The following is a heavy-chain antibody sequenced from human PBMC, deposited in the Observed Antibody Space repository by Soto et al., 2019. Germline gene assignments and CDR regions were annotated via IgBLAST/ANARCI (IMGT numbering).Heavy chain of an antibody. J-gene: IGHJ4*02. V-gene: IGHV3-21*01. CDR3: ARSLEVDTAMG. CDR1: GFTFSSYS. D-gene: IGHD5-18*01. Sequence: EVQLVESGGGLVKPGGSLRLSCAASGFTFSSYSMNWVRQAPGKGLEWVSSISSSSSYIYYADSVKGRFTISRDNAKNSLYLQMNSLRADDTAVYYCARSLEVDTAMGWGQGTLVTVSS. CDR2: ISSSSSYI.